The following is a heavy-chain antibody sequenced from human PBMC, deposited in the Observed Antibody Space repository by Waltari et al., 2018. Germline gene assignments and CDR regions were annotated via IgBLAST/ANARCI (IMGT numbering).Heavy chain of an antibody. V-gene: IGHV4-34*01. CDR1: GGSFSGYY. D-gene: IGHD6-19*01. CDR2: INHSGST. J-gene: IGHJ4*02. Sequence: QVQLQQWGAGLLKPSATLSLTCAVYGGSFSGYYWSWIRQPPGKGLEWIGEINHSGSTNYNPSLKSRVTISVDTSKNQFSLKLSSVTATDTAVYYCARVPELAGNSLPDYWGQGTLVTVSS. CDR3: ARVPELAGNSLPDY.